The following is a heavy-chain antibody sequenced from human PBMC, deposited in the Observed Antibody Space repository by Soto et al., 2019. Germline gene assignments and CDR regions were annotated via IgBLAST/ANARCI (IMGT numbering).Heavy chain of an antibody. V-gene: IGHV1-46*01. CDR1: GYTLTSYY. CDR2: INPSGGIT. Sequence: GASVKVYFKASGYTLTSYYLHWVRHAPGQGPEWMGIINPSGGITNDAQKFQDRVTMTSDTSTSTVYMELSSLRSEDTAVYYCARGISTTRYYYYYGMDVWGQGTTVTVSS. CDR3: ARGISTTRYYYYYGMDV. J-gene: IGHJ6*02. D-gene: IGHD2-2*01.